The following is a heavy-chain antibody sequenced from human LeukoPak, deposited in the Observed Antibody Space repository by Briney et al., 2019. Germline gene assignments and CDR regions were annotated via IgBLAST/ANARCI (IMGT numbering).Heavy chain of an antibody. CDR3: ARAAPTRTLIGSGADY. D-gene: IGHD3-22*01. CDR2: IKHDESEK. V-gene: IGHV3-7*01. J-gene: IGHJ4*02. Sequence: GGSLRLSCAASGFTYSSYWMNWVRQAPGKGLEWVANIKHDESEKYYVDSVKGRFTISRDNAKNSLYLQMNSLRAEDTAVYYCARAAPTRTLIGSGADYWGQGALVTVSS. CDR1: GFTYSSYW.